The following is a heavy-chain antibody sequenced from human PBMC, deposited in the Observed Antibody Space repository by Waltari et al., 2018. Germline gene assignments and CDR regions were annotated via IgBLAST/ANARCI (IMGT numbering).Heavy chain of an antibody. Sequence: QVQLVQSGAEVKKPGSSVKVSCKASGGTFSSSAISCVRQAPGQGLEWMGGIIPIFGTANYAQKFQGRVTITADESTSTAYMELSSLRSEDTAVYYCASLIQSSSWYYWFDPWGQGTLVTVSS. V-gene: IGHV1-69*12. CDR3: ASLIQSSSWYYWFDP. D-gene: IGHD6-13*01. CDR2: IIPIFGTA. CDR1: GGTFSSSA. J-gene: IGHJ5*02.